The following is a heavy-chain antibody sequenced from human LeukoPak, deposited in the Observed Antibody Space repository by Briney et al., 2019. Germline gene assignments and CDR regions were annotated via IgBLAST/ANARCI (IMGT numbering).Heavy chain of an antibody. CDR3: ARHPYSGSYHFDY. CDR2: INPNSGGT. V-gene: IGHV1-2*02. CDR1: GDIFTGYY. D-gene: IGHD1-26*01. Sequence: GASVKVSCKASGDIFTGYYMHWVRQAPGQGLEWMGWINPNSGGTNSAQKFQGRVTMTRDTSISTAYMELSRLTSDDTAVYYCARHPYSGSYHFDYWGQGTLVTVSS. J-gene: IGHJ4*02.